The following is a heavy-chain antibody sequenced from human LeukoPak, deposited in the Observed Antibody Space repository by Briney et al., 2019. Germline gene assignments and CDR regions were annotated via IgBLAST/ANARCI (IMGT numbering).Heavy chain of an antibody. V-gene: IGHV3-30*02. CDR1: GLTFSNFP. D-gene: IGHD3-22*01. CDR2: IQDDGATT. Sequence: PGGSLRLSCAASGLTFSNFPRHWVRQAPGKGLEWVALIQDDGATTNYADSVRGRFTISRDNSKSTVYLRMNSLKPDDTAVYYCATQSITLVVVISPFDYWGQGTLVTVSS. CDR3: ATQSITLVVVISPFDY. J-gene: IGHJ4*02.